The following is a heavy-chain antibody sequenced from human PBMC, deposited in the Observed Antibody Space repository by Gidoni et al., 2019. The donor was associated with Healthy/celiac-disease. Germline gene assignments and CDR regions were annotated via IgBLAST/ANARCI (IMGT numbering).Heavy chain of an antibody. CDR2: ISYDGSNK. D-gene: IGHD6-19*01. CDR3: ARDLMRYSSGWFGAY. Sequence: QVQLVESGGGVVQPGRSLRLSCAASGLPFSSYGMHWVRQAPGKGLEWVAVISYDGSNKYYADSVKGRFTISRDNSKNTLYLQMNSLRAEDTAVYYCARDLMRYSSGWFGAYWGQGTLVTVSS. V-gene: IGHV3-30*03. CDR1: GLPFSSYG. J-gene: IGHJ4*02.